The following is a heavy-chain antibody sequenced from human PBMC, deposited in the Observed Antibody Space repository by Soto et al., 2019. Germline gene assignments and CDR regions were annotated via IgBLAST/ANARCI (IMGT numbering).Heavy chain of an antibody. V-gene: IGHV3-15*01. CDR1: VFTFNDAW. D-gene: IGHD3-10*01. CDR3: AATQFKTGNWLDP. J-gene: IGHJ5*02. CDR2: IKSKTEGEAT. Sequence: PGGSLRLSCAASVFTFNDAWMTWVRQAPGKGLEWLGRIKSKTEGEATDYAAPVKGRFTFSRDESRNTVHPQMNSLKTEDTGVYYCAATQFKTGNWLDPWGQRTLVTVSS.